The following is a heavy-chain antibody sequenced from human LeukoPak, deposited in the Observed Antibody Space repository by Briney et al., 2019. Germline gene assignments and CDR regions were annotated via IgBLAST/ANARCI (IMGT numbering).Heavy chain of an antibody. CDR2: ISAYNGNT. CDR3: ARDLPPSQKPSHLLEWLLVGIDY. CDR1: GYTFTGYG. J-gene: IGHJ4*02. D-gene: IGHD3-3*01. V-gene: IGHV1-18*01. Sequence: ASVKVSCKASGYTFTGYGISWVRQAPGQGLEWMGWISAYNGNTNYAQKLQGRVTMTTDTSTSTAYMELRSLRSDDTAVYYCARDLPPSQKPSHLLEWLLVGIDYWGQGTLVTVSS.